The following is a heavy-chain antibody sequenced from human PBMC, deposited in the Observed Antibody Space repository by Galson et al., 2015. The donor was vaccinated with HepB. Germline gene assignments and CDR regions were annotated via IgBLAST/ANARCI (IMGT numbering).Heavy chain of an antibody. V-gene: IGHV6-1*01. J-gene: IGHJ4*02. CDR2: TYFRSKWRI. CDR1: GDSVSSNSAV. Sequence: CAISGDSVSSNSAVWNWIRQSPSRGLEWLGRTYFRSKWRIDYAMSVKSRVTMSVDTSKNQFSLKLSSVTAADTAVYYCARVHNPASTVDLIDYWGQGTLVTVSS. CDR3: ARVHNPASTVDLIDY. D-gene: IGHD1-1*01.